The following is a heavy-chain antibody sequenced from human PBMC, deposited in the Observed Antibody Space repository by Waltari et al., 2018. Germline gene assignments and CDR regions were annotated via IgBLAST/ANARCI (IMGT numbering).Heavy chain of an antibody. V-gene: IGHV1-3*01. CDR3: ARESRHITREQTGDY. J-gene: IGHJ4*02. CDR1: GYTFTSYA. CDR2: VNAGNGNT. D-gene: IGHD1-1*01. Sequence: QVQLVQSGAEVKKPGASVKVSCKASGYTFTSYAMHWVRQAPGQRLEWMGWVNAGNGNTKYAQKFQGRVTTTRDTSASTAYMELSSLRSEDTAVYYCARESRHITREQTGDYWGQGILVTVSS.